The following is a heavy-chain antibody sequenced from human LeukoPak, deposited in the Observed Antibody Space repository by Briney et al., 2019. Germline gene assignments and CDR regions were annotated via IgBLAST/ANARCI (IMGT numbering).Heavy chain of an antibody. CDR2: IVGSDDAT. CDR3: AKGRRMDFHYYYYMDV. V-gene: IGHV3-23*01. J-gene: IGHJ6*03. Sequence: PGGSLRLSCEASGFTFSTYAMTWVRQAPGKGLEWVSAIVGSDDATYYADSVKGRFTISRDNSKNVLNLQMDSLRAEDTAIYYCAKGRRMDFHYYYYMDVWGKGATVTVSS. D-gene: IGHD2-2*03. CDR1: GFTFSTYA.